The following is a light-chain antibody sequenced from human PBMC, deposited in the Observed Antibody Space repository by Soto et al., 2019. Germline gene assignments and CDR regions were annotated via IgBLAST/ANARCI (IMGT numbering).Light chain of an antibody. CDR1: QSVSGN. CDR3: QQYNNWPPET. Sequence: EIVMTQSPAILSVSPGERATLSCRASQSVSGNLAWYQQTPGQPPRLLIYAATTRAPGVPDRFSGSGSGTDFSLTISSLQSEVFAVYYCQQYNNWPPETFGQGTKLEIK. J-gene: IGKJ2*01. CDR2: AAT. V-gene: IGKV3-15*01.